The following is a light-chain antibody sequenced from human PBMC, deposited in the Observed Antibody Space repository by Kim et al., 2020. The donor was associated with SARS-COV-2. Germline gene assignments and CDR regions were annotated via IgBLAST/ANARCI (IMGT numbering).Light chain of an antibody. V-gene: IGKV1-39*01. Sequence: DIQMTQSPSSLSASVGDSVTITCRASQPISTYLNWYQQKPGKPPKLLIFVASNLQSDVPSRFSGSGSGTDFTLTIGSLQPEDFATYYCQQSYSPLITFGQGTRLDIK. CDR2: VAS. J-gene: IGKJ5*01. CDR1: QPISTY. CDR3: QQSYSPLIT.